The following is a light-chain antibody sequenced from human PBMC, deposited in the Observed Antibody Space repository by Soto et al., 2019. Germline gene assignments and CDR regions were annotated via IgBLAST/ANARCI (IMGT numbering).Light chain of an antibody. CDR1: QSVGSY. CDR2: AAS. Sequence: EILMTQSPSTLSASLVEIATLSCRASQSVGSYLAWYQQKPVQAPRLLIYAASTWATGVPARFSGSGSGTDFTLTISSLQPEDFAVYYCHQLKNWPLTFGRGTRLEIK. V-gene: IGKV3D-15*01. J-gene: IGKJ5*01. CDR3: HQLKNWPLT.